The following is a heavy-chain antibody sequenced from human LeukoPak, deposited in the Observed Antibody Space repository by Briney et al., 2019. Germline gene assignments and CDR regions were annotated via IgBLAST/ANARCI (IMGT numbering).Heavy chain of an antibody. D-gene: IGHD6-13*01. CDR2: IYTSGST. CDR3: ARREQQLGYYYYYMDV. J-gene: IGHJ6*03. Sequence: SETLSLTCTVSGGSISSYYWSWIRQPAGKGLEWIGRIYTSGSTNYNPSLKSRVTMSVDTSKNQFSLKLSSVTAADTAVYYCARREQQLGYYYYYMDVWGKGTTVTISS. CDR1: GGSISSYY. V-gene: IGHV4-4*07.